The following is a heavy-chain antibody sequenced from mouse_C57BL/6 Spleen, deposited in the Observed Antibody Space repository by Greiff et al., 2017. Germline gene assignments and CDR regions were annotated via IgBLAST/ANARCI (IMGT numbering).Heavy chain of an antibody. CDR1: GYSITSGYY. Sequence: EVQLQESGPGLVKPSQSLSLTCSVTGYSITSGYYWNWIRQFPGNKLEWMGYISYDGSNNYNPSLKNRISITRDTSKNQFFLKLNSVTTEDTATYYCARGWLGGFAYWGQGTLVTVSA. V-gene: IGHV3-6*01. D-gene: IGHD2-3*01. J-gene: IGHJ3*01. CDR2: ISYDGSN. CDR3: ARGWLGGFAY.